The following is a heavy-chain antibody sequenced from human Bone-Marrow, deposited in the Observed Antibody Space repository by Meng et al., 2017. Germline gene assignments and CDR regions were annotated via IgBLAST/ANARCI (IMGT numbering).Heavy chain of an antibody. Sequence: LLLLSGPELQRPAASVKLPPKPSRYPSGASSIHWLRHAPVQGLELMARIDPNSNHPQYAHDSQGTFTNTGDTSISTAYMELNGLRSDDTAVYSCARDEDISAAGKLFGAYWGQGTLVTVSS. J-gene: IGHJ4*02. D-gene: IGHD6-13*01. CDR3: ARDEDISAAGKLFGAY. V-gene: IGHV1-2*06. CDR1: RYPSGASS. CDR2: IDPNSNHP.